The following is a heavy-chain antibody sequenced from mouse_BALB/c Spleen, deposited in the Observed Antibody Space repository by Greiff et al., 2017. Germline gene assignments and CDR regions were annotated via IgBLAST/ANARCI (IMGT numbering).Heavy chain of an antibody. D-gene: IGHD1-2*01. J-gene: IGHJ2*01. CDR2: IDPSDSAT. CDR1: GYSFTSYW. V-gene: IGHV1S127*01. CDR3: ARCYGDSYYFDY. Sequence: VQLQQSGPQLVRPGASVKISCKASGYSFTSYWMHWVKQRPGQGLEWIGMIDPSDSATRLNQKFKDKATLTVDKSSSTAYMQLSSPTSEDSAVYYCARCYGDSYYFDYWGQGTTLTVSS.